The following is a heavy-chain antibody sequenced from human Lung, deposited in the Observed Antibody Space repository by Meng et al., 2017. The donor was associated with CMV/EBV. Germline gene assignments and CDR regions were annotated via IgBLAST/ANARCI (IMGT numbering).Heavy chain of an antibody. Sequence: QVQLQESGPGLVKPSGTLSLTCAVSGDSITNWWSWVRQPPGKGLEWIGEMYHSGSTNYNPSLKSRVTMSIDKSKNQFFLNLNSVTAADTAMYYCATRGYHYVDHYWDQGTLVTVSS. CDR3: ATRGYHYVDHY. CDR2: MYHSGST. D-gene: IGHD4-17*01. J-gene: IGHJ4*02. CDR1: GDSITNW. V-gene: IGHV4-4*02.